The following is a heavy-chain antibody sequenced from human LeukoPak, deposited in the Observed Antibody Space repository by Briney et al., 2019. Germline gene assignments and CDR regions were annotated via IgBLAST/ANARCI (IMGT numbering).Heavy chain of an antibody. CDR1: GGTFSSYA. J-gene: IGHJ5*02. V-gene: IGHV1-69*01. D-gene: IGHD3-22*01. CDR2: IIPIFGTA. CDR3: ARAPRTYYYDSSGYYSP. Sequence: SVKVSCKASGGTFSSYAISWVRQAPGQGLEWMGGIIPIFGTANYAQKFQGRVTITADESTSTAYMELSSLRSEDTAVYYCARAPRTYYYDSSGYYSPWGQGTLVTVSS.